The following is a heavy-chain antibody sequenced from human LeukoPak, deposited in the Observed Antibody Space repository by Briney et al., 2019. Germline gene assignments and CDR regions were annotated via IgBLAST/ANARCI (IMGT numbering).Heavy chain of an antibody. D-gene: IGHD2-15*01. Sequence: GGSLRLSCAASGFTFDDYSMYWVRQAPGKGLEWVSGISWNSDKLDYADSVKGRFTISRDNAKSSLYLQMNSLRAEDTALYYCAKCRVVLAVLDAFDIWGQGTLVTVYS. J-gene: IGHJ3*02. CDR1: GFTFDDYS. CDR3: AKCRVVLAVLDAFDI. V-gene: IGHV3-9*01. CDR2: ISWNSDKL.